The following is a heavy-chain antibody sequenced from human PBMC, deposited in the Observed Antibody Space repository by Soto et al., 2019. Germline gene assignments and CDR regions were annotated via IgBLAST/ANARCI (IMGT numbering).Heavy chain of an antibody. V-gene: IGHV4-34*01. CDR3: ARGHSVIAARPAFDY. CDR1: GGSFSGYY. Sequence: SETLSLTCAVYGGSFSGYYWSWIRQPPGKGLEWIGEINHSGSTNYNPSLKSRVTISVDTSKNQFSLKLSSVTAADTAVYYCARGHSVIAARPAFDYWGQGTLVTVSS. CDR2: INHSGST. J-gene: IGHJ4*02. D-gene: IGHD6-6*01.